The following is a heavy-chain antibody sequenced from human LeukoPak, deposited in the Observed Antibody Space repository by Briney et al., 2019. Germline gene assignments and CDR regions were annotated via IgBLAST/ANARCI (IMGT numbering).Heavy chain of an antibody. Sequence: GGSLRLSCVASGFTFSGYSMNWVRQAPGKGLEWVSYISSSSTTIYYADSVRGRFTISRDNAKNSLYLQMNSLRDEDTAIYYCVRESTYAFHIWGQGTMVTVSS. CDR2: ISSSSTTI. CDR1: GFTFSGYS. CDR3: VRESTYAFHI. J-gene: IGHJ3*02. D-gene: IGHD2/OR15-2a*01. V-gene: IGHV3-48*02.